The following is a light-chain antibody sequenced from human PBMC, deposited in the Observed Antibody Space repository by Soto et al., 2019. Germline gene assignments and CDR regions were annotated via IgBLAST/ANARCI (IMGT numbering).Light chain of an antibody. Sequence: QSVLTQPASVSGSPGQSITISCTGTSSDVGRYIYVSWYQQHPGKAPKLMIYEVSNRPSGVSNRFSGSKSGNTASLTISGLQAEDEADYYCSSYTTSSTWVFGGGTKLTVL. J-gene: IGLJ3*02. V-gene: IGLV2-14*01. CDR1: SSDVGRYIY. CDR2: EVS. CDR3: SSYTTSSTWV.